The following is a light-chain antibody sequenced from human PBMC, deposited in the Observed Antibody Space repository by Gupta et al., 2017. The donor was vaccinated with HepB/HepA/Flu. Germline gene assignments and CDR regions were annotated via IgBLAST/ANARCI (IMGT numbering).Light chain of an antibody. J-gene: IGKJ2*01. CDR1: QSVSSSY. CDR2: GAS. V-gene: IGKV3-20*01. Sequence: EMVLTQPPGTLSLSPGERATLSCRASQSVSSSYLAWYQQKPGQAPRLLIYGASSRATGIPARFSGSGSGTDFTLTISRLEPEDFAVYYCQQYGSSPDTFGQGTKLEIK. CDR3: QQYGSSPDT.